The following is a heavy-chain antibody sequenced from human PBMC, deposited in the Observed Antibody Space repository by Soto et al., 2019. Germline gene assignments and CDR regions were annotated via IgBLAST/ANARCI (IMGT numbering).Heavy chain of an antibody. CDR1: GFTLDDYA. Sequence: EVPLVESGGGLVQPGRSLRLSCAASGFTLDDYAMHWVRQAPGKGLEWVSGISWNSGNIGYADSVKGRFTISRDNAKNSLYLQMNSLRAEDTALYYCAKGPVRYFDWLSPNWFDPWGQGTLVTVSS. D-gene: IGHD3-9*01. V-gene: IGHV3-9*01. CDR2: ISWNSGNI. CDR3: AKGPVRYFDWLSPNWFDP. J-gene: IGHJ5*02.